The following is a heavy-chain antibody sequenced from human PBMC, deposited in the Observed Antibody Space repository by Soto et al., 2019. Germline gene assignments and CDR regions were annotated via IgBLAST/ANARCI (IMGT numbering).Heavy chain of an antibody. J-gene: IGHJ6*02. V-gene: IGHV4-31*03. CDR2: MYNSWKT. D-gene: IGHD4-17*01. CDR3: AREPTTVTNYYYYALNG. CDR1: AGSISSGGYY. Sequence: PSETLSLTCTVSAGSISSGGYYWSWIRQHPGKSLEWIGYMYNSWKTYYNPSLKSRVTISADASKNQFSLKLSSVTAADTAVYYCAREPTTVTNYYYYALNGCGQGTTVTVSS.